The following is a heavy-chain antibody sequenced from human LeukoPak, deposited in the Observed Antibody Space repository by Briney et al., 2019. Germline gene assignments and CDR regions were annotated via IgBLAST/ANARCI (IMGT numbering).Heavy chain of an antibody. CDR3: AKARYCGGDCYYFDY. CDR2: ISGSGGST. V-gene: IGHV3-23*01. D-gene: IGHD2-21*01. Sequence: GGSLRLSCAASGFTFSSYAMSWVRQAPGKGLEWVSAISGSGGSTYYADSVKGRFTISRDNSKNTLYLQMNSLRAEDTAVYYCAKARYCGGDCYYFDYWGQETLVTVSS. J-gene: IGHJ4*02. CDR1: GFTFSSYA.